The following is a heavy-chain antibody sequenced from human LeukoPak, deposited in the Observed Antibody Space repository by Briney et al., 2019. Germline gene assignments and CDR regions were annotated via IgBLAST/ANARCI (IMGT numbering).Heavy chain of an antibody. CDR3: AKAVSTLIVGASNFDY. CDR1: GFTFSSYA. Sequence: PGGSLRLSCAASGFTFSSYAMSWVRQAPGKGLEWVSAISGSGGSTYYADSVKGRFTISRDNSKNTLYLQMNSLRAEDTAVYYCAKAVSTLIVGASNFDYWGQGTLVTVSS. J-gene: IGHJ4*02. V-gene: IGHV3-23*01. CDR2: ISGSGGST. D-gene: IGHD1-26*01.